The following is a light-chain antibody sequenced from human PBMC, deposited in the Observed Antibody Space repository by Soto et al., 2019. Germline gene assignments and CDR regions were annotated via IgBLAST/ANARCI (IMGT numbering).Light chain of an antibody. CDR1: QTVSTNY. Sequence: EIVLTQSPGTLSLSPGERATLSCRASQTVSTNYLAWYQQKPGQAPRLLIYGASSRATGIPDRLSGSGSGTDFILTISRLEHEDFAVYYCQQYGSSPRTFGQGTKLEIK. V-gene: IGKV3-20*01. CDR2: GAS. CDR3: QQYGSSPRT. J-gene: IGKJ2*01.